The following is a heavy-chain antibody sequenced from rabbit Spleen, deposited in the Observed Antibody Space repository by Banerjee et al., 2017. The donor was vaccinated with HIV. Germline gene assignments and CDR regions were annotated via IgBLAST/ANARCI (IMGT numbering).Heavy chain of an antibody. CDR2: INTYTGKP. V-gene: IGHV1S45*01. J-gene: IGHJ4*01. Sequence: QEQLVESGGGLVKPEGSLTLTCKASGFSFSDRDVMCWVRQAPGKGLQWIACINTYTGKPGYATWAKGRFTISRTSSTTVTLQMTSLTAADTATYFCARDLASVVGWNFNLWGPGTLSPS. D-gene: IGHD3-1*01. CDR3: ARDLASVVGWNFNL. CDR1: GFSFSDRDV.